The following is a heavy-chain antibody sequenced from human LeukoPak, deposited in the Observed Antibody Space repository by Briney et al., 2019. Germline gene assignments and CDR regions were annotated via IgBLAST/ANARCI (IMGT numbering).Heavy chain of an antibody. V-gene: IGHV4-61*02. D-gene: IGHD4-11*01. CDR3: ARGNSNYVFDY. Sequence: SETLSLTCTVSGGSISSGSYYWSWIRQPAGKGLEWIGRIYTSGSTNYNPSLKSRVTISVDTSKNQFSLKLSSVTAADTAVHYCARGNSNYVFDYWGQGTLVTVSS. J-gene: IGHJ4*02. CDR2: IYTSGST. CDR1: GGSISSGSYY.